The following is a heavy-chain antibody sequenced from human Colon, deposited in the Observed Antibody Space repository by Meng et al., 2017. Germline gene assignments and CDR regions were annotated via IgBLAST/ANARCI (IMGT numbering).Heavy chain of an antibody. V-gene: IGHV3-23*01. D-gene: IGHD3/OR15-3a*01. J-gene: IGHJ4*02. CDR2: ISGSGSIT. CDR3: AKQFRDFGLVTSFDY. Sequence: GESLKISCAASGITLMNYGMHWVRQAPGKGLEWVSGISGSGSITYYADSLRGRFNISRDNSKNTLYLQMRSLRAEDTAVYYCAKQFRDFGLVTSFDYWGQGALVTVSS. CDR1: GITLMNYG.